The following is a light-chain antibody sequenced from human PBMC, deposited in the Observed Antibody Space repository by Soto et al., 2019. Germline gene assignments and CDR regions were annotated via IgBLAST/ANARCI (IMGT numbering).Light chain of an antibody. J-gene: IGKJ1*01. CDR3: QQYEYFWT. CDR1: QNIARS. Sequence: DIQMTQSPSTLSASVGDRVTITCRASQNIARSLAWYQQKPGKAPKVLLYQASSLDSGVPSRFSGRGFGTEFTLTINTLQPDDSATYYCQQYEYFWTFGQGTKVDIK. V-gene: IGKV1-5*03. CDR2: QAS.